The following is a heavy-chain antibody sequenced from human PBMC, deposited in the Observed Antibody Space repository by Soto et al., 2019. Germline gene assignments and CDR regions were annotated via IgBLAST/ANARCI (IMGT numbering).Heavy chain of an antibody. CDR2: IYDSGTA. CDR1: GGSISSYY. D-gene: IGHD3-10*01. V-gene: IGHV4-59*01. Sequence: SETLSLTCTVSGGSISSYYWSWIRQPPGKGLEWIGHIYDSGTANYNPSLKSRVTISVDTSKNQFSLKLSSVTAADTAVYYCARLLFGAANWFDPWGQGTLVTVSS. CDR3: ARLLFGAANWFDP. J-gene: IGHJ5*02.